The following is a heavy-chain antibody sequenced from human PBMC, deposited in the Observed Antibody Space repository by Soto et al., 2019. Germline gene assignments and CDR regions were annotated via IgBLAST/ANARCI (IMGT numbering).Heavy chain of an antibody. D-gene: IGHD2-15*01. CDR1: GFTFSSYA. V-gene: IGHV3-64*01. CDR2: ISSNGGST. J-gene: IGHJ4*02. CDR3: ARQGSGSYYFDY. Sequence: EVQLVESGGGLVQPGGSLRLSCAASGFTFSSYAMHWVRQAPGKGLEYVSAISSNGGSTYYANSVKGRFTISRDNSKNTLYLQMGSLRAEDMAVYYCARQGSGSYYFDYWGQGTLVNVSS.